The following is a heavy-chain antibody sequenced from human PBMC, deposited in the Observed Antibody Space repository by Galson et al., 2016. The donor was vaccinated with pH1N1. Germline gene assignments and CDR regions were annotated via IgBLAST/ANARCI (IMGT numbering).Heavy chain of an antibody. CDR2: ILPIVGIT. V-gene: IGHV1-69*02. CDR1: GGTLSRHT. D-gene: IGHD3-10*01. CDR3: ATETGSSGMDV. Sequence: SVKVSCKASGGTLSRHTISWVRQAPGQGLEWMGRILPIVGITNYAQKLQGRVTIIADRFTSTVSMELSGLTSDDTAVDYCATETGSSGMDVWDQVTTVTVSS. J-gene: IGHJ6*02.